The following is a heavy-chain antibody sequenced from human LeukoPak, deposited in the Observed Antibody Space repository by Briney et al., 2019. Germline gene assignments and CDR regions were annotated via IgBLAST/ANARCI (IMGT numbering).Heavy chain of an antibody. CDR3: ARARRTDPFDY. Sequence: GGSLRLSCAASGFTFSNYGMHWVRQAPGKGLEWVAVIWYDGSNKYYADSVKGRFTISRDNSKNTLYLQMNSLRAEDTAVYYCARARRTDPFDYWGQGTLVTVSS. CDR2: IWYDGSNK. V-gene: IGHV3-33*01. CDR1: GFTFSNYG. J-gene: IGHJ4*02.